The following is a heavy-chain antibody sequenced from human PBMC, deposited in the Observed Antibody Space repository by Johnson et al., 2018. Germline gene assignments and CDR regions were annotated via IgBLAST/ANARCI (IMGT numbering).Heavy chain of an antibody. CDR2: ITSSSSHI. D-gene: IGHD2-2*01. J-gene: IGHJ3*02. CDR3: ASEYCSSSSCLGYGAFDM. V-gene: IGHV3-21*01. CDR1: GFTFNTYT. Sequence: EVQLVESGGGLVQPGGSLTLSCAASGFTFNTYTMNWVRQTPGRGLEWVSSITSSSSHIYYADSVQGRFSISRDNAKKSLYLQMNSLRAEDTAVYYCASEYCSSSSCLGYGAFDMWGQGTLVTVSS.